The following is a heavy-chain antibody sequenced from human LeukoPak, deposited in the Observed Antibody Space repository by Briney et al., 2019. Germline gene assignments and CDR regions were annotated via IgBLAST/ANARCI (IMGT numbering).Heavy chain of an antibody. V-gene: IGHV3-21*01. CDR3: ARDFTGVFAPLWFGELSPMNWFDP. J-gene: IGHJ5*02. Sequence: SGGSLRLSCAASGFTFSSYSMNWVRQAPGKGLEWVSSISGSSSYIYYADSVKGRFTISRDNAKNSLYLQMNSLRAEDTAVYYCARDFTGVFAPLWFGELSPMNWFDPWGQGTLVTVSS. D-gene: IGHD3-10*01. CDR2: ISGSSSYI. CDR1: GFTFSSYS.